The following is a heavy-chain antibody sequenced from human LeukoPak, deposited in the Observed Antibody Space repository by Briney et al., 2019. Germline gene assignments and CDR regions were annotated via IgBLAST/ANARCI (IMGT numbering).Heavy chain of an antibody. J-gene: IGHJ1*01. D-gene: IGHD3-22*01. CDR1: GGSISSGSYY. Sequence: SETLSLTCTVSGGSISSGSYYWSWIRQPAGKGLEWIGRIYTSGSTNYNPSLKSRVTISVDTSKNQFSLKLSSVTAADTAVYDCARVSYYDSSGYYYGYFQHWGQGTLVTVSS. CDR2: IYTSGST. CDR3: ARVSYYDSSGYYYGYFQH. V-gene: IGHV4-61*02.